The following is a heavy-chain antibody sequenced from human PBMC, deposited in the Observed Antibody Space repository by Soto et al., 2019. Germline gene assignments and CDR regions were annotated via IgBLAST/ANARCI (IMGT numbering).Heavy chain of an antibody. CDR3: ARLSREFWGGPDY. Sequence: LSLTCAVSGYSISTGFNWAWIRQPPGKGLEWIGSIYHSGSTYYNLSLKSRVTISSDASKNQIPLKLSSVTAADTAKYYCARLSREFWGGPDYWGQGTLVTVSS. J-gene: IGHJ4*02. V-gene: IGHV4-38-2*01. D-gene: IGHD3-3*01. CDR2: IYHSGST. CDR1: GYSISTGFN.